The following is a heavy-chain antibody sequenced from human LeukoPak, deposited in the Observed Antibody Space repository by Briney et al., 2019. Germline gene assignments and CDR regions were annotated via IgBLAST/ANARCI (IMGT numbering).Heavy chain of an antibody. J-gene: IGHJ4*02. CDR2: ISYDGSNE. CDR3: AKDRVNYYDSSGYYYYFDY. V-gene: IGHV3-30*18. CDR1: GFTFSSYG. D-gene: IGHD3-22*01. Sequence: PGRSLRLSCAASGFTFSSYGMHWVRQAPGKGLEWVAVISYDGSNEYYADSVKGRFTISRDNSKNTLYLQMNSLRAEDTAVYYCAKDRVNYYDSSGYYYYFDYWGQGTLVTVSS.